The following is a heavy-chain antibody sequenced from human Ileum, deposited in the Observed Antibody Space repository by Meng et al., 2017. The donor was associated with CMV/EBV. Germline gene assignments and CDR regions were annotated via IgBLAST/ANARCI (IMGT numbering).Heavy chain of an antibody. CDR2: IYYSGLS. V-gene: IGHV4-31*03. Sequence: TLSLTCTVSGDSISSGGYYWTWIRQPPGKGLEWIGYIYYSGLSYYSPSLKSRLTISVDKSKNQFSLKLTSVTAADTAVYYCAKKFDYWGRGTLVTVSS. CDR3: AKKFDY. CDR1: GDSISSGGYY. J-gene: IGHJ4*02.